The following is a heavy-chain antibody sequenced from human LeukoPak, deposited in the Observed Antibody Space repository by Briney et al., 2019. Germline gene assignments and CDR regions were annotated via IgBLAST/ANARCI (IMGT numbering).Heavy chain of an antibody. Sequence: ASVKVSCKASGYTFTSYYLHWVRQAPGQGLEWMGIISPSSGNTNYAQKFQDRVTMTRDTSTITVYMQLSSLRSEDTAVYYCARDEMDSLDYWGQGTLVTVSS. J-gene: IGHJ4*02. CDR1: GYTFTSYY. D-gene: IGHD5-24*01. CDR2: ISPSSGNT. CDR3: ARDEMDSLDY. V-gene: IGHV1-46*01.